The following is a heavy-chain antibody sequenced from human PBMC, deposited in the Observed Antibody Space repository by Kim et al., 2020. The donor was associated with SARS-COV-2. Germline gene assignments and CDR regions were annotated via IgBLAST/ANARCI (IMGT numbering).Heavy chain of an antibody. J-gene: IGHJ2*01. Sequence: SETLSLTCTVSGGSISSSSFYWGWIRQPPGEGLEWIGSIYYSGSTYYNPSLKSRVTISVDTSKNQFSLKLSSVTAADTAVYYCARQSYGDYSGWYFDLWGRGTLVTVSS. D-gene: IGHD4-17*01. CDR2: IYYSGST. CDR1: GGSISSSSFY. V-gene: IGHV4-39*01. CDR3: ARQSYGDYSGWYFDL.